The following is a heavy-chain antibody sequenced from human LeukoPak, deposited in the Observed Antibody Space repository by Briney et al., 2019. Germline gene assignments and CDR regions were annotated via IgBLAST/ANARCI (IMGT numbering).Heavy chain of an antibody. CDR3: ARNAVEMATILRDYYCYMDV. Sequence: PSETLSLTCVVYGGSFSGYYWSWIRQPPGKGLEWIGEINHSASTNYNPSRKSRVTISLDTSKNQFSLKLSSVTAADTAVYYCARNAVEMATILRDYYCYMDVWGKGTTVTVSS. J-gene: IGHJ6*03. V-gene: IGHV4-34*01. CDR1: GGSFSGYY. CDR2: INHSAST. D-gene: IGHD5-24*01.